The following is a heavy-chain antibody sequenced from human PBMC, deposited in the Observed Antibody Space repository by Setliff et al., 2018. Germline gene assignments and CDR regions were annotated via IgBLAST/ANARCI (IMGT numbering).Heavy chain of an antibody. Sequence: PSETLSLTCTVSGGSISSGGYYWSWIRQHPGKGLEWIGYIYYSGSTYYNPSLKSRVTISVDTSKNQFSLELSSVTAADTAVYYCAREAGYYDSSGPVGVPYYYYMDVWGKGTTVTVSS. CDR1: GGSISSGGYY. D-gene: IGHD3-22*01. CDR3: AREAGYYDSSGPVGVPYYYYMDV. CDR2: IYYSGST. V-gene: IGHV4-31*03. J-gene: IGHJ6*03.